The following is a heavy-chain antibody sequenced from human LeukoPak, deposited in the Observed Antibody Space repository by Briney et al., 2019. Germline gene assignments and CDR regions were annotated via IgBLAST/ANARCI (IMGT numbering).Heavy chain of an antibody. CDR1: GFTFSSYG. D-gene: IGHD6-13*01. Sequence: GGSLRLSCAASGFTFSSYGMHWVRQAPGKGLEWVAFIRYDGSNKYYADSVKGRFTISRDNSKNTLYLQMNSPRAEDTAVYYCAKGRYSSSWYQGYFDYWGQGTLVTVSS. V-gene: IGHV3-30*02. CDR2: IRYDGSNK. J-gene: IGHJ4*02. CDR3: AKGRYSSSWYQGYFDY.